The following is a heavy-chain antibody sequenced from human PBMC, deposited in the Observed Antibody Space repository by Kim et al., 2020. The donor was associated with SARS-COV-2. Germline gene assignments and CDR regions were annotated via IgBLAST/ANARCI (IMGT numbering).Heavy chain of an antibody. CDR2: IKCETDGGTT. CDR1: GFTFSNAW. J-gene: IGHJ4*02. D-gene: IGHD2-21*02. CDR3: TTGHCGGDCYSWYYFDP. V-gene: IGHV3-15*01. Sequence: GGSLRLSCAASGFTFSNAWMSWVRQAPGKGLEWVGRIKCETDGGTTDYAAHVQGRFTISRDASKNTLYLQINSPKTEDTPVYYCTTGHCGGDCYSWYYFDPCGQGTPVTASP.